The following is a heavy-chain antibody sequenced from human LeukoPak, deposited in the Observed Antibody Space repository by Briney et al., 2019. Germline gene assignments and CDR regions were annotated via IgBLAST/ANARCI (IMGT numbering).Heavy chain of an antibody. D-gene: IGHD3-10*01. CDR1: GGSISSSSYY. J-gene: IGHJ3*02. CDR3: ARLSIETGVWAFDI. V-gene: IGHV4-61*05. CDR2: IYYSGIT. Sequence: PSETLSLTCTVSGGSISSSSYYWGWIRQPPGKGLEWIGYIYYSGITNYNPSLKSRVTISVDTSKNQFSLKLSSVTAADTAVYYCARLSIETGVWAFDIWGQGTMVTVSS.